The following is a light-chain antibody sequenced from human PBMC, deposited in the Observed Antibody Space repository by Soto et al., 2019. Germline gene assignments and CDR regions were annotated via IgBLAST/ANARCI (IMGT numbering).Light chain of an antibody. V-gene: IGKV1-39*01. J-gene: IGKJ1*01. CDR2: AAS. CDR1: QSISNY. Sequence: DIQMTQSPSSLSSSVGDRVTITCRASQSISNYLNWYQQKPGKAPKLLSYAASSLQSGVPSRFSGSGSGTDFTLTISSLQPEDFETYYCQQSYSTLRTFGQGTKVDIK. CDR3: QQSYSTLRT.